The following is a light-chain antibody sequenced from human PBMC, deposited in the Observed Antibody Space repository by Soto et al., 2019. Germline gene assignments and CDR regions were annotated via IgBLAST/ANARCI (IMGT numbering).Light chain of an antibody. Sequence: EIVMTQSPATLSVSPGERATLSCRASQSVSSNLAWYQQKPGQAPRLLIYGASTRATGIPARFSGSGSGTEFTLTISSLQSEDFAVYYCYQYNNWPPWTFRQGPKLDIK. CDR3: YQYNNWPPWT. CDR2: GAS. V-gene: IGKV3-15*01. J-gene: IGKJ1*01. CDR1: QSVSSN.